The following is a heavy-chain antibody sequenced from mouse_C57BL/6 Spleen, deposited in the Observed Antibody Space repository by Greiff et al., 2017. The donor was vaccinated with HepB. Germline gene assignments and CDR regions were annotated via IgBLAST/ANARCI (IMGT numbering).Heavy chain of an antibody. CDR2: IDPEDGET. D-gene: IGHD2-5*01. CDR3: ASPYYSNYEDYAMDY. CDR1: GFNIKDYY. V-gene: IGHV14-2*01. Sequence: EVQLQHSGAELVKPGASVKLSCTASGFNIKDYYMHWVKQRTEQGLEWIGRIDPEDGETKYAPKFQGKATITADTSSNTAYLQLSSLTSEDTAVYYCASPYYSNYEDYAMDYWGQGTSVTVSS. J-gene: IGHJ4*01.